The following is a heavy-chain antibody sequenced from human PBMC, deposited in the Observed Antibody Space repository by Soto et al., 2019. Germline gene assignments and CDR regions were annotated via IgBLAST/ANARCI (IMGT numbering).Heavy chain of an antibody. CDR1: GDSIRSSSYY. D-gene: IGHD5-12*01. CDR2: IYNGART. CDR3: ARRVIVATIDF. J-gene: IGHJ4*02. V-gene: IGHV4-39*01. Sequence: QLQLQESGPGLVKPSETLSLTCSVSGDSIRSSSYYWAWIRQPPGKGLEWIGSIYNGARTFYNPSLKSRLTISADTSKNQFSLNLNSVTAADTAIYYCARRVIVATIDFWGQGTLVTVSS.